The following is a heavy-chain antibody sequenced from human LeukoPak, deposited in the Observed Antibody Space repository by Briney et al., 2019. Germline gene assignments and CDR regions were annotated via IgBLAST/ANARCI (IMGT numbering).Heavy chain of an antibody. J-gene: IGHJ5*02. CDR1: GYTFTGYY. CDR2: INPNSGDT. CDR3: ARGRDIVVVVGLDP. V-gene: IGHV1-2*02. D-gene: IGHD2-15*01. Sequence: GASVKVSCKTSGYTFTGYYMDWVRQAPGQGLEWMGWINPNSGDTNYAQKFQGRVTMTRDTSISTVYMELSRLRSDDTAVYYCARGRDIVVVVGLDPWGQGTLVTVSS.